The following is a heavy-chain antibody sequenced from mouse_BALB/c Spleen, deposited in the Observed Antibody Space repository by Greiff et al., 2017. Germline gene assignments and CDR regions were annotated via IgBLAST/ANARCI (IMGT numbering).Heavy chain of an antibody. V-gene: IGHV5-17*02. CDR2: ISSGSSTI. J-gene: IGHJ3*01. D-gene: IGHD2-1*01. Sequence: DVQLVESGGGLVQPGGSRKLSCAASGFTFSSFGMHWVRQAPEKGLEWVAYISSGSSTIYYADTVKGRFTISRDNPKNTLFLQMTSLRSEDTAMYYCARLDGNYGAWFAYWGQGTLVTVSA. CDR3: ARLDGNYGAWFAY. CDR1: GFTFSSFG.